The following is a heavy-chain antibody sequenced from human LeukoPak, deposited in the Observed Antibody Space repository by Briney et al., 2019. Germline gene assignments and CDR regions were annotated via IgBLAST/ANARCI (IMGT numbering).Heavy chain of an antibody. CDR1: GGTFSSYT. CDR2: IIPILGIA. V-gene: IGHV1-69*02. J-gene: IGHJ3*02. Sequence: SVKVSCKASGGTFSSYTISWVRQAPGQGLEWVGRIIPILGIAHFAQKFRGRVTITADKSTSTAYMELSGLRSEDTAVYYCARVGEDGYNNRNYAFDIWGQGTMVTVS. D-gene: IGHD5-24*01. CDR3: ARVGEDGYNNRNYAFDI.